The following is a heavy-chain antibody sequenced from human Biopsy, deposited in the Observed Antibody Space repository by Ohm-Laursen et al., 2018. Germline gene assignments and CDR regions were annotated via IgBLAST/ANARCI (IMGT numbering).Heavy chain of an antibody. V-gene: IGHV1-69*04. CDR2: IVPILGHL. CDR1: GGPSSNYA. Sequence: GSSVKVSCKVSGGPSSNYAFSWVRQAPGQGLEWVGRIVPILGHLNYAQRFQGRVSITADKSTTYVYMELSRLTSGDTAAYYCAADADGYYTEFDYWGPGTLVTVSS. CDR3: AADADGYYTEFDY. J-gene: IGHJ4*02. D-gene: IGHD3-3*01.